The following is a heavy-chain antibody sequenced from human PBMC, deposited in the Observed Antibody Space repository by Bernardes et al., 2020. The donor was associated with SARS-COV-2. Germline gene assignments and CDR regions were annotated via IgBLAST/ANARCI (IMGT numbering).Heavy chain of an antibody. V-gene: IGHV3-74*01. CDR2: IDTDGTST. CDR3: ATCSNYICYGL. D-gene: IGHD2-2*01. Sequence: GGSLRLSCAASGFTFSSYWIHWVRQAPGKGLVWVSRIDTDGTSTDYADSVKGRFTISRDNAKDTVYLQMDSLRAEDTAVYYCATCSNYICYGLWGRGTLVTVSS. J-gene: IGHJ2*01. CDR1: GFTFSSYW.